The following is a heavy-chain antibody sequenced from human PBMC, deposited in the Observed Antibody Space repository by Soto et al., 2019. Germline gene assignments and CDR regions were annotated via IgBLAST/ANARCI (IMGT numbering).Heavy chain of an antibody. D-gene: IGHD3-22*01. CDR2: ISGSGGST. Sequence: GGSLRLSCAASGFPFSSYAMSWVRQAPGKGLEWVSAISGSGGSTYYADSVKGRFTISRDNSKNTLYLQMNSLRAEDTAVYYCAKGKDRAYYYHCFDPWGQGTLVTVSS. J-gene: IGHJ5*02. CDR1: GFPFSSYA. CDR3: AKGKDRAYYYHCFDP. V-gene: IGHV3-23*01.